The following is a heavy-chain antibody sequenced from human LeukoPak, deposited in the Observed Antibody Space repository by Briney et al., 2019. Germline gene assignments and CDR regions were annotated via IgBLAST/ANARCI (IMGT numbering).Heavy chain of an antibody. V-gene: IGHV3-73*01. CDR2: IRSTANGYAT. Sequence: GGSLRLSCAASGFTFSGSALHWVRQASGKGLEWVGRIRSTANGYATAYAASVKGRFTISRDDSKNTAYLQMDSLKTEDTAVYYCTRLMTTVTTRYYYYYMDVWGKGTTVTVSS. D-gene: IGHD4-17*01. J-gene: IGHJ6*03. CDR1: GFTFSGSA. CDR3: TRLMTTVTTRYYYYYMDV.